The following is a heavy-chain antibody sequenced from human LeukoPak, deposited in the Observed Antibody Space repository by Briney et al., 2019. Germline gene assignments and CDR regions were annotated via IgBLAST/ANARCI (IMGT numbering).Heavy chain of an antibody. V-gene: IGHV1-2*02. CDR1: GYTFTGYY. Sequence: GASVKVSCKASGYTFTGYYIHWVRQAPGQGLEWMGWINPNSGGTNYAQKFQGSVTMTGDTSISTAYMDLSRLRSDDTAVYYCARGVSYCSTTNCPLNAFDIWGQGTTVTVSS. J-gene: IGHJ3*02. CDR3: ARGVSYCSTTNCPLNAFDI. CDR2: INPNSGGT. D-gene: IGHD2-2*01.